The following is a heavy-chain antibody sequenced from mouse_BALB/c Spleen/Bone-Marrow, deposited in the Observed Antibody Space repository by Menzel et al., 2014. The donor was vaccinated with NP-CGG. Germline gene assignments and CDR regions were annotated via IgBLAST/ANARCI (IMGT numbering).Heavy chain of an antibody. V-gene: IGHV7-1*02. CDR1: GFAFSDFY. CDR2: SRNKAKYYTT. Sequence: EVQLVESGGGLVQPGDSLRLSCATSGFAFSDFYMEWVRQPPGKRLEWIAASRNKAKYYTTEYIASVKGRFIVSRDTSQSVLYLQMNALRAEDTAIYYCARDVGYGNYFVYWGQGTLVTVSA. J-gene: IGHJ3*01. D-gene: IGHD2-10*02. CDR3: ARDVGYGNYFVY.